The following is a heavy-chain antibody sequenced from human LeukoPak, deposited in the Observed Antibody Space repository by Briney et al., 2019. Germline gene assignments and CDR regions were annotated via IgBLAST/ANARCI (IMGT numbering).Heavy chain of an antibody. J-gene: IGHJ5*02. V-gene: IGHV3-11*01. Sequence: GGSLRLSCAASGFTFSDFYMTWIRQAPGKGLEWVSYISGSAGTIYYADSVKGRFTISRDNAKSPLYLQMNSLRAEDTAMYYCARGGYILTTNWFDPWGQGTLVTVSS. CDR3: ARGGYILTTNWFDP. D-gene: IGHD3-9*01. CDR2: ISGSAGTI. CDR1: GFTFSDFY.